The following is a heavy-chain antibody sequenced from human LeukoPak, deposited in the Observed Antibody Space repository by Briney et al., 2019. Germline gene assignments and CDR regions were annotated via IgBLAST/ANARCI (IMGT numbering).Heavy chain of an antibody. Sequence: GRSLRLSCAASGFTFSSYCMHWVRQAPGKGLEWVAVIWYDGSNKYYADSVKGRFTISRDNSKNTLYLQMNSLRAEDTAVYYCAREPFTYYYDSSGFTNWFDPWGQGTLVTVSS. D-gene: IGHD3-22*01. CDR3: AREPFTYYYDSSGFTNWFDP. CDR1: GFTFSSYC. V-gene: IGHV3-33*01. CDR2: IWYDGSNK. J-gene: IGHJ5*02.